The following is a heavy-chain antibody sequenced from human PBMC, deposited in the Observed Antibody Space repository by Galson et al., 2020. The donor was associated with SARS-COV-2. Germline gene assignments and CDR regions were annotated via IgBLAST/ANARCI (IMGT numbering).Heavy chain of an antibody. CDR3: ARGGRGLLWFGELLP. D-gene: IGHD3-10*01. Sequence: ASVKVSCKASGYTFTSYGISWVRQAPGQGLEWMGWISAYNGNTNYAQKLQGRVTMTTDTSTSTAYMELRSLRSDDTAVYYCARGGRGLLWFGELLPWGQGTLVTVSS. J-gene: IGHJ5*02. CDR1: GYTFTSYG. V-gene: IGHV1-18*01. CDR2: ISAYNGNT.